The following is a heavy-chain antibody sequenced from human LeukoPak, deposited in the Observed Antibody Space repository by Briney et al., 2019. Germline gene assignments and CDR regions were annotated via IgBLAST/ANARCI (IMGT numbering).Heavy chain of an antibody. CDR2: IYYSGST. V-gene: IGHV4-59*01. D-gene: IGHD3-10*01. CDR1: GGSISSYY. CDR3: ARGRVRGPSFDI. Sequence: PSETLSLTCTVSGGSISSYYWSWIRQPPGKGLEWIGYIYYSGSTNYNPSLKSRVTISVDTSKNQFSLKLSSVTAADAAVYYCARGRVRGPSFDIWGQGTMVTVSS. J-gene: IGHJ3*02.